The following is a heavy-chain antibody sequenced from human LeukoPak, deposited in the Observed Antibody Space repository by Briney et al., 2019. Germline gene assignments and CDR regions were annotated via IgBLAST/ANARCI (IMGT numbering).Heavy chain of an antibody. CDR2: ITWNRGNI. D-gene: IGHD2-21*02. CDR1: GFSFDDYA. V-gene: IGHV3-9*03. J-gene: IGHJ2*01. Sequence: PGRSLRLSCAVSGFSFDDYAMHWVRQAPGKGLEWVSGITWNRGNIRYAASVKGRFTISRDTAKNSLYLQMNSLREEDMALYYCAKTSTSYCTGDCLPGYFDLWGRGTLVTVSS. CDR3: AKTSTSYCTGDCLPGYFDL.